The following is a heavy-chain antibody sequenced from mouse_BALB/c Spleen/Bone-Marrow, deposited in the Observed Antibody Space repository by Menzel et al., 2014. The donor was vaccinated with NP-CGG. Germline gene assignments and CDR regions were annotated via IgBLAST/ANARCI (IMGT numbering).Heavy chain of an antibody. V-gene: IGHV1-69*02. CDR3: ARGVVYYYAMDY. Sequence: QVQLQQPGAELVKPGASVKLSCKASGYTFTNYWMHWVKQRPGQGLEWIGEIDPSDSYSNYNQNFKGKATLTVDKSSSTAYMQLTSLTSEDSAVYYCARGVVYYYAMDYWGQGTSVPVSS. CDR2: IDPSDSYS. CDR1: GYTFTNYW. J-gene: IGHJ4*01.